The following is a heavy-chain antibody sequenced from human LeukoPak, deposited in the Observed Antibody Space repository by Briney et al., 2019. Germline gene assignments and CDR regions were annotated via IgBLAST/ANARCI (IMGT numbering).Heavy chain of an antibody. CDR1: GGTFSSYA. V-gene: IGHV1-69*13. D-gene: IGHD3-16*01. CDR3: ATGGEDRPPLYYYYGMDV. Sequence: SVKVSCKASGGTFSSYAISWVRQAPGQGLEWMGGIIPIFGTANYAQKFQGRVTITADESTSTAFMELSSLRSEDTAVYYCATGGEDRPPLYYYYGMDVWGQGTTVTVSS. CDR2: IIPIFGTA. J-gene: IGHJ6*02.